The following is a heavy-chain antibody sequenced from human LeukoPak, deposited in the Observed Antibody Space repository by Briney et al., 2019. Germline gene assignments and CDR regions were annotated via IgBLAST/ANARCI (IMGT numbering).Heavy chain of an antibody. CDR2: ISSSSNYI. CDR3: ASASSHRIAAGGDY. J-gene: IGHJ4*02. V-gene: IGHV3-21*01. CDR1: GFTFSSYS. D-gene: IGHD6-13*01. Sequence: PGGSLRLSCAASGFTFSSYSMNWVRQAPGKGLEWVSSISSSSNYIYYADSVKGRFTISRDNAKNTLYLQMNSLRAEDTAVYYCASASSHRIAAGGDYWGQGTLVTVSS.